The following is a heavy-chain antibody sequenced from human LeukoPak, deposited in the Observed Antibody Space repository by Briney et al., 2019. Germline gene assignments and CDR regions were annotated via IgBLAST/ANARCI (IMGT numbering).Heavy chain of an antibody. Sequence: GGSLRLSCAASGFTFSSYSMNWVRQAPGKGLEWVSSISSSSSYIYYADSVKGRFTISRDNAKNSLYLQMNSLRAEDTAVYYCARDGSANYYYYHMDVWGKGAAVTISS. J-gene: IGHJ6*03. CDR2: ISSSSSYI. CDR1: GFTFSSYS. V-gene: IGHV3-21*01. D-gene: IGHD3-10*01. CDR3: ARDGSANYYYYHMDV.